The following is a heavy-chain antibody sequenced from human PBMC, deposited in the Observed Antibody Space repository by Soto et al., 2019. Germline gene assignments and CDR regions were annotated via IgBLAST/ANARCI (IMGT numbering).Heavy chain of an antibody. Sequence: EVQLVESGGGLVQPGESLRLSCAASGFTFNNYWMSWVRQAPGKGLEWAANIKQDGSEEDYVDSVKGRFTVSRDNAINSLYLQMNSLRAEAAAVYYWAGVYSSAYGRALDYWGRGTLVIVSS. CDR3: AGVYSSAYGRALDY. J-gene: IGHJ4*02. V-gene: IGHV3-7*01. CDR1: GFTFNNYW. D-gene: IGHD6-6*01. CDR2: IKQDGSEE.